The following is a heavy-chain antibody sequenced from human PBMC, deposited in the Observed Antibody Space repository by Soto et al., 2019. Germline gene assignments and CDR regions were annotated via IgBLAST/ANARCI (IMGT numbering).Heavy chain of an antibody. J-gene: IGHJ4*02. CDR1: GGTFSRHS. D-gene: IGHD3-10*01. Sequence: QVQMVQSGAEVKKPGSSARVSCKVSGGTFSRHSISWVRQAPGQGLEWMGGIIPIFDATQYAQKFQGRLTITADESTITFHMDLIGLRPEDTAIYYCARDLTSVRGSWGQGTLVTVS. CDR2: IIPIFDAT. V-gene: IGHV1-69*01. CDR3: ARDLTSVRGS.